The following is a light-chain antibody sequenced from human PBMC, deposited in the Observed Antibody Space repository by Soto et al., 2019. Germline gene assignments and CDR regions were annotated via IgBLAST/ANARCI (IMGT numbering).Light chain of an antibody. CDR3: QQRSSLIT. V-gene: IGKV3-11*01. J-gene: IGKJ5*01. CDR2: ETS. CDR1: QSVGPY. Sequence: ENVLTQSPATLSLSPGESATLSCRASQSVGPYLAWYQQKPGQAPRLIIYETSNRVTGVPARFSGSGSGTDFTLTINSAEPEDLAIYYCQQRSSLITFGQGTRLEIK.